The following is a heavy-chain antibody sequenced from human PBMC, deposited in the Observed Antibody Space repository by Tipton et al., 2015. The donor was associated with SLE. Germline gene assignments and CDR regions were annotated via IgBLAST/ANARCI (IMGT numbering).Heavy chain of an antibody. CDR1: GFTFSSYA. D-gene: IGHD3-22*01. V-gene: IGHV3-23*01. CDR3: AKDRSYYDSSGYYGY. CDR2: ISGSGGST. J-gene: IGHJ4*02. Sequence: SLRLSCAASGFTFSSYAMSWVRQAPGKGLEWVSAISGSGGSTYYADSVKGRFTISRDNSKNTLYLQMNSLRAEDTAVYYCAKDRSYYDSSGYYGYWGQGTLVTVSS.